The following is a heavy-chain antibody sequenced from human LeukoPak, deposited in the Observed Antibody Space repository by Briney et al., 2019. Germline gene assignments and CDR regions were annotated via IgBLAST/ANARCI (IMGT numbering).Heavy chain of an antibody. CDR1: GYTFTGYY. D-gene: IGHD5/OR15-5a*01. Sequence: ASVKVSCKASGYTFTGYYMHWVRQAPGQGLEWMGWINPNSGGTNYAQKFQGRVTMTRDTSISTAYMELSRLRSDDTAVYYCARSSFPYYGMDVWGQGTTVTVSS. J-gene: IGHJ6*02. CDR3: ARSSFPYYGMDV. CDR2: INPNSGGT. V-gene: IGHV1-2*02.